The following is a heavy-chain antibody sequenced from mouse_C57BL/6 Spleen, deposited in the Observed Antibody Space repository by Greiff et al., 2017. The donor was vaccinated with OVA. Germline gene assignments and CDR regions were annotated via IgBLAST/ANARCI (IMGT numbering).Heavy chain of an antibody. Sequence: QVQLQQPGAELVKPGASVKLSCKASGYTFTSYWMHWVKQRPGQGLEWIGMIHPNSGSTNYNEKFKSKATLTVDKSSSTAYMQLSSLTSEDSAVYYWAREGWDYYAMDYWGQGTSVTVS. CDR3: AREGWDYYAMDY. D-gene: IGHD3-3*01. CDR1: GYTFTSYW. J-gene: IGHJ4*01. V-gene: IGHV1-64*01. CDR2: IHPNSGST.